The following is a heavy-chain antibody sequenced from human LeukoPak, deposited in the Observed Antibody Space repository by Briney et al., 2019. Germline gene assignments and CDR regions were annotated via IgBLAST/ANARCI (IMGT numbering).Heavy chain of an antibody. CDR1: GYTFTSYY. V-gene: IGHV1-46*03. J-gene: IGHJ6*03. CDR3: AREGDIVATIGWMLSYYYYMDV. D-gene: IGHD5-12*01. Sequence: ASVKVSCKASGYTFTSYYMHWVRQAPGQGLEWMGIINPSGGSTSYVQKFQGRVTMTRDTSTSTVYMELSSLRSEDTAVYYCAREGDIVATIGWMLSYYYYMDVWGKGTTVTVSS. CDR2: INPSGGST.